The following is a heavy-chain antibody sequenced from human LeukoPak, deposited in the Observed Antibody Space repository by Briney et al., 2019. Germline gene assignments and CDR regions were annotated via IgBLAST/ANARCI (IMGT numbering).Heavy chain of an antibody. CDR2: FYARGNT. J-gene: IGHJ3*02. CDR1: GFTFSSYG. Sequence: PGGSLRLSCAASGFTFSSYGMNWIRQPAGKGLEWIGRFYARGNTNYNPSLKSRVTMSVDTSKNQLSLKLTSVTAADTAVYYCARELITKADAFDIWGQGTMVTVSS. V-gene: IGHV4-4*07. D-gene: IGHD1-20*01. CDR3: ARELITKADAFDI.